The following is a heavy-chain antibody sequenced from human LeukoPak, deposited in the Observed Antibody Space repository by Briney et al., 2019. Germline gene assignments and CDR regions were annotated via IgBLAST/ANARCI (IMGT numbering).Heavy chain of an antibody. Sequence: SVKVSCKASGGTFSSYAISWVRQAPGQGLEWMGRIIPILGIANYAQKFQGRVTITADKSTSTAYMELSSLRSEDTAVYYCARCRGGYIFDYWGQGTLVIVSS. CDR1: GGTFSSYA. D-gene: IGHD5-24*01. CDR3: ARCRGGYIFDY. CDR2: IIPILGIA. V-gene: IGHV1-69*04. J-gene: IGHJ4*02.